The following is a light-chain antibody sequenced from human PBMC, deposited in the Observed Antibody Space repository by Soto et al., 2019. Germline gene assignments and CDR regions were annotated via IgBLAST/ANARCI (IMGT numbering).Light chain of an antibody. CDR3: QQYNDWPPRWT. V-gene: IGKV3-15*01. J-gene: IGKJ1*01. Sequence: EIVMTQSPATLSVSPGERATLSCRASQSVSTYLAWYQQKPGQAPRLLIYSASTRATGIPARFSGGGSGTEFTLTISSLQYEDFAVYICQQYNDWPPRWTFGQGTKVEIK. CDR2: SAS. CDR1: QSVSTY.